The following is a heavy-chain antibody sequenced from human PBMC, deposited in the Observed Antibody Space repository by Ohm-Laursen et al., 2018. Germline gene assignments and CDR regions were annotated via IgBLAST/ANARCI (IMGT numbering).Heavy chain of an antibody. CDR2: IYYSGST. Sequence: SDTLSLTWIVSGGSISSYYWSWIRQPPGKGLEWIGYIYYSGSTNYNPSLKSRVTISVDTSVNQFSLRLSSVTAADTAVYYCARVPNDYGDYYFDYWGQGTLVTVSS. J-gene: IGHJ4*02. CDR3: ARVPNDYGDYYFDY. D-gene: IGHD4-17*01. CDR1: GGSISSYY. V-gene: IGHV4-59*07.